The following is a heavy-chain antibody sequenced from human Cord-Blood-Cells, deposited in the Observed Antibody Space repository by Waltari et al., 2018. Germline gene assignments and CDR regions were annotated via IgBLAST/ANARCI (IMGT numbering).Heavy chain of an antibody. D-gene: IGHD3-3*01. CDR2: IRGSGGST. CDR3: AKEGTIFGVVIGG. Sequence: EVQLLESGGGLVQPGGSLRLSCAASGFTFSSYAMSWVRQAPGKGLEWVSAIRGSGGSTYYADSGKGRFTISRDNSKNTLYLQMNSLRAEDTAVYYCAKEGTIFGVVIGGGGQGTLVTVSS. CDR1: GFTFSSYA. V-gene: IGHV3-23*01. J-gene: IGHJ4*02.